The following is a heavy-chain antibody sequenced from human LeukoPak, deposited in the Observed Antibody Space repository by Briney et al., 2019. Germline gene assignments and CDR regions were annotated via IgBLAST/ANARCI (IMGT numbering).Heavy chain of an antibody. J-gene: IGHJ6*03. CDR3: ARGRHDITMIVVVMTSVSYYLDV. D-gene: IGHD3-22*01. Sequence: SETLSLTCAVYGGSFSGYHWTWIRQSPGKGLEWIGDINPSGSTYYNPSLKSRLTISVDTSKNQFSLKLRSVTAADTAVYNCARGRHDITMIVVVMTSVSYYLDVWGKGTTVTVS. CDR2: INPSGST. CDR1: GGSFSGYH. V-gene: IGHV4-34*01.